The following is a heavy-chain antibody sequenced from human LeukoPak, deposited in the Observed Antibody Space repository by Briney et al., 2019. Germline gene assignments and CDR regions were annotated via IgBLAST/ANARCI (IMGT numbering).Heavy chain of an antibody. J-gene: IGHJ4*02. V-gene: IGHV3-7*01. CDR3: ASRIVGTPDYFDY. CDR1: GFTFSSYA. D-gene: IGHD1-26*01. CDR2: IQQDGNEK. Sequence: PGGSLRLSCAGSGFTFSSYAMNWLRQAPGKGLEWVANIQQDGNEKYYVDSVKGRFTISRDNAKNSLYLQMNSLRVEDTAVYYCASRIVGTPDYFDYWGQGTLVTVSS.